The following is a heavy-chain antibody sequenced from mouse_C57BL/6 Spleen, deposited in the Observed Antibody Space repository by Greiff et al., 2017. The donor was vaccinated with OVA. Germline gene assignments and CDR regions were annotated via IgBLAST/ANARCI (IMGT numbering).Heavy chain of an antibody. J-gene: IGHJ3*01. CDR1: GYTFTSYW. D-gene: IGHD1-1*01. V-gene: IGHV1-7*01. CDR3: GRDYYGSSYVAY. Sequence: QVQLKESGAELAKPGASVKLSCKASGYTFTSYWMHWVKQRPGQGLEWIGYINPSSGYTKYNQKFKDKATLTADKSSSTAYMQLSSLTDEDSAVYYCGRDYYGSSYVAYWGQGTLVTVSA. CDR2: INPSSGYT.